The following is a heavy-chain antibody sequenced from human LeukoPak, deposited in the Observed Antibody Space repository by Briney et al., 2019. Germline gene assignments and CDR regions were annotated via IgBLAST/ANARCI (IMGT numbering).Heavy chain of an antibody. J-gene: IGHJ4*02. CDR2: IYYSGST. CDR1: GGSISSYY. D-gene: IGHD5-24*01. CDR3: AGEMATIRTNTFDY. V-gene: IGHV4-59*01. Sequence: SETLSLTCTVSGGSISSYYWGWIRQPPGKGLEWIGYIYYSGSTNYNPSLKSRVTISVDTSKNQFSLKLSSVTAADTAVYYCAGEMATIRTNTFDYWGQGTLVTVSS.